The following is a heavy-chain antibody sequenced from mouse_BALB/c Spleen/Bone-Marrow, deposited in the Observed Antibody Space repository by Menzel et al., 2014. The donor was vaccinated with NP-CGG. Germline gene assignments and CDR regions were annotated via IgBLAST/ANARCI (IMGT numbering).Heavy chain of an antibody. CDR2: IYPSDNYT. D-gene: IGHD2-3*01. CDR1: GYTFTSYW. J-gene: IGHJ2*01. Sequence: QVHVKQSGAELARPGASVKLSCKTSGYTFTSYWINWVKQRPGQGLEWIGNIYPSDNYTNYNQKFKDKATLTVDISSTTAYMQLSSPTSEDSAVYYCTRTYEYFDYWGQGTTLTVSS. V-gene: IGHV1-69*02. CDR3: TRTYEYFDY.